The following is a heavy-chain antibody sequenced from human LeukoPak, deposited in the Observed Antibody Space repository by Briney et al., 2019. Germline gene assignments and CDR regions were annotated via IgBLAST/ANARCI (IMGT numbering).Heavy chain of an antibody. CDR1: GYTFTSHD. J-gene: IGHJ5*02. D-gene: IGHD4-17*01. V-gene: IGHV1-8*01. Sequence: ASVKVSCKASGYTFTSHDINWVRQATGQGLEWMGWMNPNSGNTGYAQKFQGRVTMTRNTSISTAYMELSSLRSEDTAVYYCARNPTVTTRRPRTSWFDPWGQGTLVTVSS. CDR2: MNPNSGNT. CDR3: ARNPTVTTRRPRTSWFDP.